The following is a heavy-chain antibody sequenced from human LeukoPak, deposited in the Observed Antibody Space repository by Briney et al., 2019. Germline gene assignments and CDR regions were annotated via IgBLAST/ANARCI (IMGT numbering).Heavy chain of an antibody. CDR2: INAGNGNT. J-gene: IGHJ4*02. V-gene: IGHV1-3*01. Sequence: ASVKVSCKASGYTFTSYAMHWVRQAPGQRLEWMGWINAGNGNTKYSQKFQGRVTITRDTSASTAYMELSSLRSEDTAVYYCALGPRDIVATSHFDYWGQGTLVTVSS. D-gene: IGHD5-12*01. CDR3: ALGPRDIVATSHFDY. CDR1: GYTFTSYA.